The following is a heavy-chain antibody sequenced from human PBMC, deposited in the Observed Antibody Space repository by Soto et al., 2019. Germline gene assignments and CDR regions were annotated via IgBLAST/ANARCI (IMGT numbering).Heavy chain of an antibody. V-gene: IGHV4-4*08. CDR3: ASSLRPIVFFKP. D-gene: IGHD2-15*01. CDR1: GRSITSYY. Sequence: QVQLQESGPGLLKPSETLSLTCTVSGRSITSYYWNWIRQPPGKGLEWIGYVYTSRNTNYNPSLRSRVTISVHTSQKQISLKLNSVTAAVTAVYYWASSLRPIVFFKPWGRGSLVSVSS. J-gene: IGHJ1*01. CDR2: VYTSRNT.